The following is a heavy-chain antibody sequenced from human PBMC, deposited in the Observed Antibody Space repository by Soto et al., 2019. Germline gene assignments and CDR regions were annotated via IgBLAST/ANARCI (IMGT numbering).Heavy chain of an antibody. D-gene: IGHD3-22*01. Sequence: SGPTLVNPTQTLTLTCTFSGFSLNTNGVAVGWIRHPPRKALEWLGFIYWNDDKRYSPSVDSRLTLTKDTSKNEVVLTMTDMDPADTATYYCARGKYYYHTSDGKNWLDPWGQGTLVTVSS. J-gene: IGHJ5*02. V-gene: IGHV2-5*01. CDR1: GFSLNTNGVA. CDR2: IYWNDDK. CDR3: ARGKYYYHTSDGKNWLDP.